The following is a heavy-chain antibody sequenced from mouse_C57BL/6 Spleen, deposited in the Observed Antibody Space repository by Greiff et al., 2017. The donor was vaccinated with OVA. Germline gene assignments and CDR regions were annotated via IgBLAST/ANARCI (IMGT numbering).Heavy chain of an antibody. Sequence: VQLQQSGPELVKPGASVKISCKASGYAFSSSWMNWVKQRPGKGLEWIGRIYPGDGDTNYNGKFKGKATLTADKSSSTAYMQLSSLTSEDSAVYFCARGGNGNSPYYFDYWGQGTTLTVSS. CDR2: IYPGDGDT. CDR1: GYAFSSSW. CDR3: ARGGNGNSPYYFDY. V-gene: IGHV1-82*01. D-gene: IGHD2-1*01. J-gene: IGHJ2*01.